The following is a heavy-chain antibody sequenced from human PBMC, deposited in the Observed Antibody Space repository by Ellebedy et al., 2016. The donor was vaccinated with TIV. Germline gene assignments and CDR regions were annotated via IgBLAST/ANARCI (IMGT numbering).Heavy chain of an antibody. V-gene: IGHV3-48*02. D-gene: IGHD1-14*01. CDR3: AIWEPAKNLDYYYYMDV. Sequence: GGSLRLXXAASGFTFSSYSMNWVRQAPGKGLEWVSYISSSSSTIYYADSVKGRFTISRDNAKNSLYLQMNSLRDEDTAVHYCAIWEPAKNLDYYYYMDVWGKGTTVTVSS. CDR1: GFTFSSYS. CDR2: ISSSSSTI. J-gene: IGHJ6*03.